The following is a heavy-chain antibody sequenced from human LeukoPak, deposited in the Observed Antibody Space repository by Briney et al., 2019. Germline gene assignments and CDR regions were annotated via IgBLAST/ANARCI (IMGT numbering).Heavy chain of an antibody. Sequence: GGSLRLSCAASGFTVSSNYMSWVRQAPGKGLEWVSVIYSGGSTYYADSVKGRFTISRHNSKNTLYLQMNSLRAEDTAVYHCARDRRFGEFYGMDVWGQGTTVTVSS. CDR2: IYSGGST. D-gene: IGHD3-10*01. CDR3: ARDRRFGEFYGMDV. CDR1: GFTVSSNY. J-gene: IGHJ6*02. V-gene: IGHV3-53*04.